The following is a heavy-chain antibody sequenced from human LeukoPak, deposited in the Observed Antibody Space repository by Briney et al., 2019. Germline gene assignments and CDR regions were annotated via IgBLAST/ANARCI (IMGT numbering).Heavy chain of an antibody. V-gene: IGHV4-38-2*02. CDR2: FYDSGST. J-gene: IGHJ4*02. CDR1: GYSISSGYY. Sequence: SETLSLTCTVSGYSISSGYYWGWIRQPPGKGLEWIGSFYDSGSTYYNPPLKSRVTISVDTSKNQFSLKLSSVTAADTAVYYCAREGWDIVVVVAASASLGGFDYWGQGTLVTVSS. CDR3: AREGWDIVVVVAASASLGGFDY. D-gene: IGHD2-15*01.